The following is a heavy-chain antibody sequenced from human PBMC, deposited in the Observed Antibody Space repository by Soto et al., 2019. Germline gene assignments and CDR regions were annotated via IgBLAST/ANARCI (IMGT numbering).Heavy chain of an antibody. D-gene: IGHD3-16*01. J-gene: IGHJ4*02. V-gene: IGHV3-7*01. CDR2: INHDGSSI. CDR1: GFIGGHPP. CDR3: ARDQTWALDY. Sequence: GGSLRLSLDDAGFIGGHPPHTWVRQAPGKGLEWVAYINHDGSSISYVDSVKGRFTISRDNAKNSLYLQMNSLRVDDTAVYYCARDQTWALDYWGQGVTVSS.